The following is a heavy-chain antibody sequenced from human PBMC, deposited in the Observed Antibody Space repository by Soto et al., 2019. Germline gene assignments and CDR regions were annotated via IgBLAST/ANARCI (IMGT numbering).Heavy chain of an antibody. D-gene: IGHD3-10*01. CDR2: INHSGST. V-gene: IGHV4-34*01. J-gene: IGHJ6*02. Sequence: LSLTCAVYGGSFSGYYWSWIRQPPGKGLEWIGEINHSGSTNYNPSLKSRVTISVDTSKNQFSLKLSSVTAADTAVYYCARVRRKYYYGSGSYLSGGGMDVWGQGTTVTVSS. CDR1: GGSFSGYY. CDR3: ARVRRKYYYGSGSYLSGGGMDV.